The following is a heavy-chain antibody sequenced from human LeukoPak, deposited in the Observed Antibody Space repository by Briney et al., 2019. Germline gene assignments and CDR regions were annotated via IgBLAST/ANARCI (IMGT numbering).Heavy chain of an antibody. Sequence: KASETLSLTCSVSGDSISNYYWTWIRQHAEKGLEWIGRIYTSGSTNYNPSLKSRVTMSVDTSKSQIPLKLSSVTAADTAVYYCARTIAHSGAYHYYYYMDVWGKGTTVTLSS. CDR1: GDSISNYY. V-gene: IGHV4-4*07. CDR2: IYTSGST. J-gene: IGHJ6*03. D-gene: IGHD3-10*01. CDR3: ARTIAHSGAYHYYYYMDV.